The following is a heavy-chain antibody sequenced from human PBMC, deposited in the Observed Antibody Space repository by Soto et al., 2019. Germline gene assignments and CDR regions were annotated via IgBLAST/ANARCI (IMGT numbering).Heavy chain of an antibody. CDR1: GFTFSSYD. V-gene: IGHV3-64*01. J-gene: IGHJ4*02. CDR2: ISSNGCTT. CDR3: VRRVSGNYDY. Sequence: EVQLAESGGGMVQPGGSLRLSCVASGFTFSSYDMHWVRQAPGKGLEYVSSISSNGCTTYYGNSVKGRFTISRDNSQHTPYLHMGSLRAADMAVYYCVRRVSGNYDYWGQGTLVTVSS. D-gene: IGHD1-7*01.